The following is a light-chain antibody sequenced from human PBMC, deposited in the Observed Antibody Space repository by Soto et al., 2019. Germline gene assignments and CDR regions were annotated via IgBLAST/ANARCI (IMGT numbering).Light chain of an antibody. CDR1: NSDLGSFNF. V-gene: IGLV2-23*02. Sequence: QCVLTQPASVSGSPGQSITISCTRTNSDLGSFNFVSWYQQHPGKAPKVMIYEVAKRPSGISDRFSGSKSGNTASLTISGLQVEDEADYYCCSDAGTSSYLFGTGTKVTVL. CDR3: CSDAGTSSYL. CDR2: EVA. J-gene: IGLJ1*01.